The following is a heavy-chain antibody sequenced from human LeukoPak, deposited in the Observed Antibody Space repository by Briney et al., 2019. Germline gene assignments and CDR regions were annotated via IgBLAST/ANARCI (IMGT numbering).Heavy chain of an antibody. J-gene: IGHJ3*02. Sequence: SETLPLTCIVSSGFISSYYWSWIRQTPGRGLEWIAFINYSGRIKYNPSLQSRVSISLDTSKNHFSLQLRSVMAADTAVYYCARLVDYDNSGDPDIFDIWGQGTIV. CDR1: SGFISSYY. CDR2: INYSGRI. D-gene: IGHD3-22*01. CDR3: ARLVDYDNSGDPDIFDI. V-gene: IGHV4-59*01.